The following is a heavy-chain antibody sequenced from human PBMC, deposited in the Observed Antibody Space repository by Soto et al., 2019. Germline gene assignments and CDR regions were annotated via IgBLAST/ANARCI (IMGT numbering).Heavy chain of an antibody. CDR2: IYYSGST. J-gene: IGHJ4*02. CDR3: NVVPAALIFDY. CDR1: GGSISSSSYY. Sequence: QLQLQESGPGLVKPSETLSLTCTVSGGSISSSSYYWGWIRQPPGKGLEWIGSIYYSGSTYYNPSLKSRVTISVDTSKNQFSLKLSSVTAADTAVYYCNVVPAALIFDYWGQGTLVTVSS. D-gene: IGHD2-2*01. V-gene: IGHV4-39*01.